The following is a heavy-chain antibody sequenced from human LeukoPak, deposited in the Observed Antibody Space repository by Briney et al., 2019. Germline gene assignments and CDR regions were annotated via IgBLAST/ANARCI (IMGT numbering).Heavy chain of an antibody. D-gene: IGHD3-22*01. V-gene: IGHV3-11*01. Sequence: SGGSLRLSCAASGFTFSDYYMSCIRQAPGKGLEWVSYISSSGSTIYYADSVKGRFTISRDNAKNSLYLQMNSLRAEDTAVYYCARVREYYYDSSGYYSYYFDYWGQGTLVTVSS. J-gene: IGHJ4*02. CDR1: GFTFSDYY. CDR2: ISSSGSTI. CDR3: ARVREYYYDSSGYYSYYFDY.